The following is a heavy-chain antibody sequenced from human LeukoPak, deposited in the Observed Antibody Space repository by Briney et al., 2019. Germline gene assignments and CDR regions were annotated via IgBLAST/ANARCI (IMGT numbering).Heavy chain of an antibody. Sequence: PSETLSLTCTVSGGSISSSSYYWGWIRQPPGKGLEWIGSIYYSGSTYYNPSLKSRVTISVDTSKNQFSLKLSSVTAADTAVYYCASGDGHYYYYMDVWGKGTTVTVSS. CDR2: IYYSGST. D-gene: IGHD3-10*01. CDR3: ASGDGHYYYYMDV. CDR1: GGSISSSSYY. J-gene: IGHJ6*03. V-gene: IGHV4-39*07.